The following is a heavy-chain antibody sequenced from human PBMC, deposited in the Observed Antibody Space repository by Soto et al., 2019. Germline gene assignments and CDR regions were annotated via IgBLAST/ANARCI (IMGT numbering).Heavy chain of an antibody. Sequence: QVQLVQSGAEVKKPGSSVKVSCKASGGTFSSYAISWVRQAPGQGLEWMGGIIPIFGTANYAQKFQGRVTITADESTSTAYMELISLRSEDTAVYYCARYCSGGSCYSGTYYYYYGMDVWGQGTTVTVSS. J-gene: IGHJ6*02. V-gene: IGHV1-69*01. CDR2: IIPIFGTA. CDR1: GGTFSSYA. D-gene: IGHD2-15*01. CDR3: ARYCSGGSCYSGTYYYYYGMDV.